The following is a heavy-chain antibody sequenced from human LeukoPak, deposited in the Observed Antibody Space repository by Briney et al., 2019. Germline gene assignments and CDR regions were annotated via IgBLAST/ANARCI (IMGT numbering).Heavy chain of an antibody. Sequence: ASVKVSCKASGYTFTSYDINWVRQATGQGLEWMGWMNPNSGNKGYAQKFQGRVTMTRNTSISTAYMELSSLRSEDTAVYYCARGRRLRGWYPNNWFDPWGQGTLVTVSS. V-gene: IGHV1-8*01. J-gene: IGHJ5*02. CDR1: GYTFTSYD. CDR3: ARGRRLRGWYPNNWFDP. D-gene: IGHD6-19*01. CDR2: MNPNSGNK.